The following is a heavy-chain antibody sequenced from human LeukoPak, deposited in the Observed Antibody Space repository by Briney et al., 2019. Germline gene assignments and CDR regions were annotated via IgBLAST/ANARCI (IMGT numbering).Heavy chain of an antibody. CDR3: AREGTAMATYYAMDV. J-gene: IGHJ6*02. CDR1: GFTFRSYD. CDR2: IWYDGSNK. V-gene: IGHV3-33*01. D-gene: IGHD5-18*01. Sequence: GGSLRLSCAASGFTFRSYDMHWVRQAPGKGLEWVAVIWYDGSNKYYADSVEGRFTISRDNSKNTLFLQMNSLRAEDTAVYYCAREGTAMATYYAMDVRGQGTTVTVSS.